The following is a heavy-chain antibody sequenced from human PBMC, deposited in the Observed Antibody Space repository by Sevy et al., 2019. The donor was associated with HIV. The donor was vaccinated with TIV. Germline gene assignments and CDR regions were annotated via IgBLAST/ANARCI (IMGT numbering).Heavy chain of an antibody. CDR3: ARRPTDQSGSYWFDP. Sequence: GSLRLSCAASGFTFSSYWMHWVRQAPGKGLVWVSRIKTDGSDTSYADSVKGRFTISRDNTKNTLYLQMNSLRSEDTAVYYCARRPTDQSGSYWFDPWGQGTLVTVSS. V-gene: IGHV3-74*01. CDR2: IKTDGSDT. D-gene: IGHD1-26*01. J-gene: IGHJ5*02. CDR1: GFTFSSYW.